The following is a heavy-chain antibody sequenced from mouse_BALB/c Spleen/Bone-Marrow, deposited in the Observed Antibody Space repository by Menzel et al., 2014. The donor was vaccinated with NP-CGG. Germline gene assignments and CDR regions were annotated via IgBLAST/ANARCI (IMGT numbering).Heavy chain of an antibody. CDR3: TTGFAY. J-gene: IGHJ3*01. V-gene: IGHV6-6*02. CDR2: IRLKSNNYAT. Sequence: EVKVVESGGGLVQPGGSMKLSCVASGFTFSNYWMNWVRQSPEKGLEWVAEIRLKSNNYATHYAEPVKGRFTISRDDSKSSVYLQMNNLRAEDTGIYYCTTGFAYWGQGTLVTVSA. CDR1: GFTFSNYW.